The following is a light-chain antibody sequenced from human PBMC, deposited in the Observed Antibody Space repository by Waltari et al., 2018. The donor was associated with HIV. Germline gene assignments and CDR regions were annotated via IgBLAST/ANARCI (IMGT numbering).Light chain of an antibody. Sequence: QSVLTQPPSASGTPGQRVTISCFGSSSNIGGNTVNWYLQFPGTAPQLLIHSTNQRPSGVPDRFSGSKSGTVASLAISGLQSEDEADYYCATWDDSLNGPVFGGGTKVTVL. CDR1: SSNIGGNT. V-gene: IGLV1-44*01. CDR2: STN. CDR3: ATWDDSLNGPV. J-gene: IGLJ3*02.